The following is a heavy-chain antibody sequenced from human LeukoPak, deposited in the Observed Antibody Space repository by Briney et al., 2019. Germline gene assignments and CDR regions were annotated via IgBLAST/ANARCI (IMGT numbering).Heavy chain of an antibody. D-gene: IGHD2-2*01. J-gene: IGHJ4*02. Sequence: GSLRLSCAASGFTFSSYSMNWVRQAPGKGLEWVSSISSRGSYSDSMKGRFTISRDNAKNSLYLQMDSLRAEDTAVYYCVRGEPDAVRFYFDFWGQGAMVTVSS. CDR3: VRGEPDAVRFYFDF. V-gene: IGHV3-21*01. CDR1: GFTFSSYS. CDR2: ISSRGS.